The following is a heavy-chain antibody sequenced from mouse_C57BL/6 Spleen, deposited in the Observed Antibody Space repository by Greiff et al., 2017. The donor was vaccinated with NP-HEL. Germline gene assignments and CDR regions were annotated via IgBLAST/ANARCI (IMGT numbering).Heavy chain of an antibody. Sequence: QVQLQQSGAELVKPGASVKLSCKASGYTFTSYWMHWVKQRPGQGLEWIGMIHPNSGSTNYNEKFKSKATLTVDKSSSTAYMQLSSLTSEDSAVYYCAKPLYYYGSSYDYWGQGTTLTVSS. CDR3: AKPLYYYGSSYDY. V-gene: IGHV1-64*01. J-gene: IGHJ2*01. D-gene: IGHD1-1*01. CDR1: GYTFTSYW. CDR2: IHPNSGST.